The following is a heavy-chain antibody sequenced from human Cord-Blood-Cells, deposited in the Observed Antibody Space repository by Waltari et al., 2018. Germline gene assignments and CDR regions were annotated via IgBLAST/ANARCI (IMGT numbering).Heavy chain of an antibody. CDR3: ATDPYYYGSGSYYNY. CDR2: FDPEDGET. J-gene: IGHJ4*02. CDR1: GYTIPELS. D-gene: IGHD3-10*01. Sequence: QVQLVQSGAEVKKPGASVKVSCKVSGYTIPELSMHRVRQAPGKGLEWMGGFDPEDGETIYAQKFQGRVTMTEDTSTDTAYMELSSLRSEDTAVYYCATDPYYYGSGSYYNYWGQGTLVTVSS. V-gene: IGHV1-24*01.